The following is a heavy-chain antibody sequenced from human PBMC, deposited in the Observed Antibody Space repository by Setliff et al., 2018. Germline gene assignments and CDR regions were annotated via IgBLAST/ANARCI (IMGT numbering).Heavy chain of an antibody. V-gene: IGHV4-4*08. D-gene: IGHD6-19*01. Sequence: PSETLSLTCTVSDVSISGYYWSWIRQPPGKGLEWIGYIYTSGSTNYNPSLKSRVTISVDTSKNQFSLKLNSVTAADTAVYYCARDQFSSGWYGAPESYFDCWGQGILVTVSS. CDR3: ARDQFSSGWYGAPESYFDC. CDR1: DVSISGYY. CDR2: IYTSGST. J-gene: IGHJ4*02.